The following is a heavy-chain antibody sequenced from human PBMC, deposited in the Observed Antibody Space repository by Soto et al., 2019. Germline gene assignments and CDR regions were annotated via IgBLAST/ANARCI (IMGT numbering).Heavy chain of an antibody. CDR3: ASVKNWNVFDY. CDR2: IYYSGST. Sequence: SETLSLTCIVSGGSITSYYWSWIRQPPGKGLEWIGYIYYSGSTKYNPSLESRVTISIDTSKNQFSLKLISVTAADTAIYYCASVKNWNVFDYWGQGTLVTVSS. D-gene: IGHD1-1*01. J-gene: IGHJ4*02. CDR1: GGSITSYY. V-gene: IGHV4-59*01.